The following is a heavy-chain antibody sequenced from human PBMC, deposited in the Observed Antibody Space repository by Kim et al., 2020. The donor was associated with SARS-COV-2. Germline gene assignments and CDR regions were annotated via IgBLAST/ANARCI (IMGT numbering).Heavy chain of an antibody. CDR2: ISGSGGST. Sequence: GGSLRLSCAVSGFTFSSYGMSWVRQAPGKGLEWVSLISGSGGSTYYTDSVKGRFTISRDNSKNTLYLQMNSLRAEDTAVYYCAKAYYYGSGSFDYWGQGTLVTVSS. V-gene: IGHV3-23*01. J-gene: IGHJ4*02. CDR1: GFTFSSYG. CDR3: AKAYYYGSGSFDY. D-gene: IGHD3-10*01.